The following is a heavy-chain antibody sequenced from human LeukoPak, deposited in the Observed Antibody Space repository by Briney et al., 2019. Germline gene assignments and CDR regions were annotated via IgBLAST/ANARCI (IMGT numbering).Heavy chain of an antibody. CDR2: FDPEDGET. Sequence: ASVKVSCKVSGYTLTELSMHWVRQAPGKGLEWMGGFDPEDGETIYAQKFQGRVTMTEDTSTDTAYMELSSLRSEDTAVYYCARDRHYDSSGYYRPRYGMDVWGQGTTVTVSS. V-gene: IGHV1-24*01. D-gene: IGHD3-22*01. CDR1: GYTLTELS. J-gene: IGHJ6*02. CDR3: ARDRHYDSSGYYRPRYGMDV.